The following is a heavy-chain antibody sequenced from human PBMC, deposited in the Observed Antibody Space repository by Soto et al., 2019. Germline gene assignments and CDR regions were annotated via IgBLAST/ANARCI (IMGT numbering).Heavy chain of an antibody. CDR3: ARGVPSTAAAPGSVDP. CDR1: GGSISSYY. V-gene: IGHV4-59*01. CDR2: IYYSGST. Sequence: SETLSLTCTVSGGSISSYYWSWIRQPPGKGLEWIGYIYYSGSTNYNPSLKSRVTISVDTSKNQFSLKLSSVTAAATAVYYCARGVPSTAAAPGSVDPSIESTVVAVS. D-gene: IGHD6-13*01. J-gene: IGHJ5*02.